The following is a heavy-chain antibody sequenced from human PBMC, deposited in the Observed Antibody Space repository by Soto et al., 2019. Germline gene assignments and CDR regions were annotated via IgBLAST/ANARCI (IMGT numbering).Heavy chain of an antibody. D-gene: IGHD3-9*01. CDR1: GGSFSGYY. J-gene: IGHJ4*02. CDR2: INHSGST. CDR3: ARGYYDILTGYYKGYDY. V-gene: IGHV4-34*01. Sequence: SETLSLTCAVYGGSFSGYYWSWIRQPPGKGLEWIGEINHSGSTNYNPSLKSRVTISVDTSKNQFSLKLSSVTAADTAVYYCARGYYDILTGYYKGYDYWGQGTLVTVSS.